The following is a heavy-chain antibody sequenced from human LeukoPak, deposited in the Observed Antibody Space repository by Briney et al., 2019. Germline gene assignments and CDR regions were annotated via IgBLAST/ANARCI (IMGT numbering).Heavy chain of an antibody. CDR3: ARSSVVPAAPLLKY. CDR2: ISAYNGNT. D-gene: IGHD2-2*01. J-gene: IGHJ4*02. V-gene: IGHV1-18*04. Sequence: GASVKVSCKASGYTFTGYYMHWVRQAPGQGLEWMGLISAYNGNTNYAQKLQGRVTMTTDTSTSTAYMELRSLRSDDTAVYYCARSSVVPAAPLLKYWGQGTLVTVSS. CDR1: GYTFTGYY.